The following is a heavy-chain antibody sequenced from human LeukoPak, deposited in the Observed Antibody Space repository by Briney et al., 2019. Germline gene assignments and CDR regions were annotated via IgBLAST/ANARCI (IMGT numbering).Heavy chain of an antibody. CDR1: GGTFSSHG. J-gene: IGHJ4*02. CDR3: ARRWPHSSGYYLFDY. D-gene: IGHD3-22*01. Sequence: SVKVSCKASGGTFSSHGFSWVRQAPGQGLEWMGGIIPIFGATNYAEKFQGRVTITTDDSTSTGYMELSSLTSEDAAVYYCARRWPHSSGYYLFDYWGQGTLVTVSS. CDR2: IIPIFGAT. V-gene: IGHV1-69*05.